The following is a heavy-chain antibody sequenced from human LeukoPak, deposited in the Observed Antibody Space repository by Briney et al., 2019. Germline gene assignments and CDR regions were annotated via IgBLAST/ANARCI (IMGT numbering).Heavy chain of an antibody. CDR3: ARMSSGVVIREDAFDI. CDR1: GYTFTGYY. CDR2: INPNSGGT. J-gene: IGHJ3*02. V-gene: IGHV1-2*04. D-gene: IGHD3-3*01. Sequence: ASVKVSCKASGYTFTGYYMHWVRQAPGQGLEWMGWINPNSGGTNYAQKFQGWVTMTRDTSISTAYMELSRLRSDDTAVYYCARMSSGVVIREDAFDIWGQGTMVTVSS.